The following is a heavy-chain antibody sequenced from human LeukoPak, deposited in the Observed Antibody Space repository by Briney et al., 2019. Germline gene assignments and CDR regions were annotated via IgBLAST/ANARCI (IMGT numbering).Heavy chain of an antibody. J-gene: IGHJ4*02. CDR1: GDSISSSNCY. D-gene: IGHD3-10*01. V-gene: IGHV4-39*07. CDR3: ARTLWGVRGERTSFDY. CDR2: IYYSGST. Sequence: SETLSLTCTVSGDSISSSNCYWGWIRQPPGKGLEWIGSIYYSGSTYYNPSLKSRVTISVDTSKNQFSLKLSSVTAADTAVYYCARTLWGVRGERTSFDYWGQGTLVTVSS.